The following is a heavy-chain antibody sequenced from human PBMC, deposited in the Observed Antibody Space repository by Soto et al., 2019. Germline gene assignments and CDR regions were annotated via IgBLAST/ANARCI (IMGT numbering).Heavy chain of an antibody. D-gene: IGHD6-19*01. V-gene: IGHV3-9*01. CDR2: ISWNSGSI. CDR3: AKGTTSSGWFSFVY. J-gene: IGHJ4*02. CDR1: GFTFDDYA. Sequence: GGSLRLSCAASGFTFDDYAMHWVRQAPGKGLEWVSGISWNSGSIGYADSVKGRFTISRDNAKNSLYLQMNSLRAEDTALYYCAKGTTSSGWFSFVYWGQGTLVSVSS.